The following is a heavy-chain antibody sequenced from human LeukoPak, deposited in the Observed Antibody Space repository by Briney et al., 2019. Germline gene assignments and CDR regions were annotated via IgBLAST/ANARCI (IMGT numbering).Heavy chain of an antibody. CDR2: INHSGST. D-gene: IGHD6-19*01. V-gene: IGHV4-34*01. CDR1: GGSFSGYY. CDR3: ARGRVEGGWTPSRLFEP. Sequence: PSETLSLTCAVYGGSFSGYYWSWIRQPPGKGLEWIGEINHSGSTNYNPSLKSRVTISVDTSKNQFSLKLSSVTAADTAVYYCARGRVEGGWTPSRLFEPWGQGTLVTVSS. J-gene: IGHJ5*02.